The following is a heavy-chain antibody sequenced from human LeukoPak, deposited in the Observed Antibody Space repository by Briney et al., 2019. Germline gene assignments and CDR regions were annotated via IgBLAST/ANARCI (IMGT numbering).Heavy chain of an antibody. Sequence: PGGSLRLSCAASGFTFSSYSMNWVRQAPGKGLEWVSSISSSSSYIYYADSVKGRFTISRDNSKNTLYLQMNSLRAEDTAVYYCASIAARHDAFDIWGQGTMVTVSS. D-gene: IGHD6-6*01. V-gene: IGHV3-21*01. CDR3: ASIAARHDAFDI. CDR2: ISSSSSYI. CDR1: GFTFSSYS. J-gene: IGHJ3*02.